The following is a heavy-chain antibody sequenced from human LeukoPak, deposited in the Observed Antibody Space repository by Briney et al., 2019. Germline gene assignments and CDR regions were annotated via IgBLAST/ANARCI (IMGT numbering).Heavy chain of an antibody. D-gene: IGHD5-12*01. CDR3: ASGNTGYDRDSFDI. CDR1: GGSISSGGYS. V-gene: IGHV4-30-2*01. CDR2: IYQSGST. J-gene: IGHJ3*02. Sequence: SETLFLTCAVSGGSISSGGYSWSWVRQPPGEGLEWAGYIYQSGSTYYNPSLQSRVTISLDRSKNQFSLKLRSMAAADTAVYYCASGNTGYDRDSFDIWGQGTMVTVSS.